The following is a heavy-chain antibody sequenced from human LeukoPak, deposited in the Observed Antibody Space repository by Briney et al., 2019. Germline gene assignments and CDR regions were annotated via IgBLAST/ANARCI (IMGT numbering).Heavy chain of an antibody. Sequence: GGSLRLSCAVSGFTFSSEAMSWVRQAPGRGLEWDPAISGSRRSTSYADSVKDRFTISRDNSKTQLYLQMTSWRAEDTAVYYCAKGEDCSSTSCYTPDYWGQGTLVTVSS. J-gene: IGHJ4*02. CDR2: ISGSRRST. V-gene: IGHV3-23*01. CDR3: AKGEDCSSTSCYTPDY. CDR1: GFTFSSEA. D-gene: IGHD2-2*02.